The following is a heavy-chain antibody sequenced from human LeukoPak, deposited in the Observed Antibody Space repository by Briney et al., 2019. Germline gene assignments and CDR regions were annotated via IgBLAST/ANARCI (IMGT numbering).Heavy chain of an antibody. CDR2: IYHSGST. J-gene: IGHJ4*02. V-gene: IGHV4-59*13. CDR1: GGSISSYY. D-gene: IGHD1-26*01. Sequence: PSETLSLTCTVSGGSISSYYWSWIRQPPGKGLEWIGYIYHSGSTNYNPSLKSRVTISVDTSKNQFSLKLSSVTAADTAVYYCARGRGGTYYDFDYWGQGTLVTVSS. CDR3: ARGRGGTYYDFDY.